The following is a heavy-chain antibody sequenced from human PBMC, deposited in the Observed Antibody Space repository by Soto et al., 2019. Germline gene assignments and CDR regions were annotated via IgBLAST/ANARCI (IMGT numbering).Heavy chain of an antibody. J-gene: IGHJ6*02. CDR1: GYTFSDFD. V-gene: IGHV1-8*01. Sequence: ASVKVSCKASGYTFSDFDINWLRQASGQGPEWMGWMNAKSGDTFFPQRFQGKFNMTWDTSLSTAYMGVGSLTSDETAIYYCARGNTFNYARFDVGGQGATVAFSS. CDR2: MNAKSGDT. CDR3: ARGNTFNYARFDV. D-gene: IGHD3-16*01.